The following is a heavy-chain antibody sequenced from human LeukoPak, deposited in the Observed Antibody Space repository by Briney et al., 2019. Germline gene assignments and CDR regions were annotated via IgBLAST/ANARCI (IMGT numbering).Heavy chain of an antibody. V-gene: IGHV1-18*01. CDR2: ISAYNGNT. D-gene: IGHD3-22*01. CDR3: ARDPQWYYDSSGSDP. CDR1: GYTFTSYG. Sequence: ASVKVSCKASGYTFTSYGISWVRQAPGQGLERMGWISAYNGNTNYAQKLQGRVTMTTDTSTSTAYMELRSLRSDDTAVYYCARDPQWYYDSSGSDPWGQGTLVTVSS. J-gene: IGHJ5*02.